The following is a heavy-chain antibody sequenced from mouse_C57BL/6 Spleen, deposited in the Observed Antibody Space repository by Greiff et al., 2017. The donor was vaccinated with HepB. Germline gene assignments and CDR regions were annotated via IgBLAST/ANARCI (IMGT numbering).Heavy chain of an antibody. CDR3: ARGDDYYGYDNYAMDY. CDR1: GYTFTSYW. J-gene: IGHJ4*01. V-gene: IGHV1-64*01. D-gene: IGHD2-2*01. CDR2: IHPNSGST. Sequence: QVQLQQPGAELVKPGASVKLSCKASGYTFTSYWMHWVKQRPGQGLEWIGMIHPNSGSTNYNEKFKSKATLTVDKSSSTAYMQLSSLTSEDSAVYYCARGDDYYGYDNYAMDYWGQGTSVTVSS.